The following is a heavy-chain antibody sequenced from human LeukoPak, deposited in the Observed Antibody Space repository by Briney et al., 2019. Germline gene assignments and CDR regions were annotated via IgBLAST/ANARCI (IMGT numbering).Heavy chain of an antibody. Sequence: AGSLRLSCAASGFTFSNAWMSWVRQAPGKGLEWVGRIKSKTDGGTIDYAAPVKGRFTISRDDSKNTLNLQMNSLKTEDTAVYYCVAGTGYSDFDYWGQGTLVTVSS. CDR2: IKSKTDGGTI. D-gene: IGHD3-9*01. J-gene: IGHJ4*02. V-gene: IGHV3-15*01. CDR1: GFTFSNAW. CDR3: VAGTGYSDFDY.